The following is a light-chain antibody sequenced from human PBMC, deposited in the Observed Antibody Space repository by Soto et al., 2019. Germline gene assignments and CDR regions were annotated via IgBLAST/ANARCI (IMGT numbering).Light chain of an antibody. CDR1: QSVLYSSNNKNY. CDR3: QQYYSSPQT. CDR2: WAS. Sequence: DIVMTQSPDSLAVSLGERATINCKSSQSVLYSSNNKNYLAWYQQKPGQPPKLLIYWASTRESGVPDRFSGSGSGTDFALPISSLQAEDVAVYYCQQYYSSPQTFGQGPKVEIK. V-gene: IGKV4-1*01. J-gene: IGKJ1*01.